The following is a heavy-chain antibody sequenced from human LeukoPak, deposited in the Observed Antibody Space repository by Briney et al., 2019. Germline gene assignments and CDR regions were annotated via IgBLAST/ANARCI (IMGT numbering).Heavy chain of an antibody. D-gene: IGHD5/OR15-5a*01. Sequence: SQTLSLTCVISGDSVSGGSAAWNWIRQSPSRGLEWLGRTYYRSTWYNDYAESVKGRITITPDTSKNQFSLQLNSVTPEDTAVYYSAGITGVYGFGTFDIWGQGTVVTVSP. CDR2: TYYRSTWYN. V-gene: IGHV6-1*01. CDR3: AGITGVYGFGTFDI. J-gene: IGHJ3*02. CDR1: GDSVSGGSAA.